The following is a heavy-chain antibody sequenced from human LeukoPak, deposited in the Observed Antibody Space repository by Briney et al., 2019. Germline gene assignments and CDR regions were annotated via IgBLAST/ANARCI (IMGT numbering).Heavy chain of an antibody. CDR2: VDPNTFVT. D-gene: IGHD3-22*01. CDR1: GYTFSNHY. J-gene: IGHJ4*02. CDR3: ARDPRYYDSAGYYFDF. V-gene: IGHV1-46*01. Sequence: GASVKVSCTASGYTFSNHYIHWVRQAPGQGLEWMGIVDPNTFVTTYAQKFQGRLTVTSDTSTSTVTMELRSLRSDDTAVYYCARDPRYYDSAGYYFDFWGQGTQVSVSS.